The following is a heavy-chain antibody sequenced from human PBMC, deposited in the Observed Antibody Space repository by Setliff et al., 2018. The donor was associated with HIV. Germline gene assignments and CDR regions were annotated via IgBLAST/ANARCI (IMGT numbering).Heavy chain of an antibody. J-gene: IGHJ4*02. CDR3: ARGTLYYYDTGGYSYFDY. V-gene: IGHV4-31*03. CDR1: GGSISSGGYY. CDR2: IYYSGST. D-gene: IGHD3-22*01. Sequence: SETLSLTCTVSGGSISSGGYYWSWIRQHPGKGLEWIGYIYYSGSTYYNPSLKSRVTISVDTSKNQFSLKLSSVTAADTAAFYCARGTLYYYDTGGYSYFDYWGQGTLVTVS.